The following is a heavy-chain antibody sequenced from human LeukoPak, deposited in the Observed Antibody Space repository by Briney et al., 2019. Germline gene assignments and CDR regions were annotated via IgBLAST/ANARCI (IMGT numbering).Heavy chain of an antibody. CDR1: GGSISGYY. Sequence: PSETLSLTCTVSGGSISGYYWSWVRQPPGKGLVWIGYIYYSGSTNYNPSLKSRVTISVDTSKNQFSLKPSSVTAADTAVYYCARDGRRGAVAYYYYYYMDVWGKGTTVTVSS. CDR3: ARDGRRGAVAYYYYYYMDV. CDR2: IYYSGST. V-gene: IGHV4-59*01. D-gene: IGHD2-15*01. J-gene: IGHJ6*03.